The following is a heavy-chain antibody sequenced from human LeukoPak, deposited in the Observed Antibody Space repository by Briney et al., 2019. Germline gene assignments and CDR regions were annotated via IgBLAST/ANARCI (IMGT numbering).Heavy chain of an antibody. D-gene: IGHD3-9*01. CDR1: GFTVSSNY. Sequence: GGSLRLSCAASGFTVSSNYMSWVRQAPGKGLEWVSVIYSGGSTYYADSVKGRFTISRDNSKNTLYLQMNSLRAKDTAVYYCARDRNYDILTGYYYYYGMDVWGQGTTVTVSS. CDR2: IYSGGST. J-gene: IGHJ6*02. CDR3: ARDRNYDILTGYYYYYGMDV. V-gene: IGHV3-66*01.